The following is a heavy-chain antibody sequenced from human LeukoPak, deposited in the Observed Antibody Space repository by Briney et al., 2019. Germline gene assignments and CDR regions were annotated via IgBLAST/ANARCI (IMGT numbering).Heavy chain of an antibody. V-gene: IGHV4-61*02. D-gene: IGHD3-22*01. J-gene: IGHJ4*02. CDR3: ARLSYYYDST. Sequence: SETLSLTCTVSGGSISSGSYYWSWIRQPAGKGVEWIGRIHTSGSTNQNPSLKSRVTISVDTSKNQFFLKLSSVTAADTAVYYCARLSYYYDSTGGQGTLVTVSS. CDR2: IHTSGST. CDR1: GGSISSGSYY.